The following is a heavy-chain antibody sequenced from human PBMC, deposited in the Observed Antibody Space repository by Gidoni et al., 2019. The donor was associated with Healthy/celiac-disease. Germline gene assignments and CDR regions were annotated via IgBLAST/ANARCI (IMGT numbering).Heavy chain of an antibody. D-gene: IGHD1-26*01. CDR2: ISYDGSNK. CDR3: ARDRGGSYPYYFDY. J-gene: IGHJ4*02. CDR1: GVTFSSYA. Sequence: QVQLVESGGGVVQPGRSLRLSSAASGVTFSSYAMHWVRQAPGKGLEWVAVISYDGSNKYYADSVKGRFTISRDNSKNTLYLQMNSLRAEDTAVYYCARDRGGSYPYYFDYWGQGTLVTVSS. V-gene: IGHV3-30-3*01.